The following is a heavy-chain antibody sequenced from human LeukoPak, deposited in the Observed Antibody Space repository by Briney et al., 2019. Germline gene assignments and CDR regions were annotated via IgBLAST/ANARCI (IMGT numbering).Heavy chain of an antibody. CDR3: ARSPYSGSYNY. Sequence: GASVKVSCKASGGTYSSYAISWVRQAPGQGLEWMGGIIPIFGTANYAQKFQGRVTITTDESTSTAYMELSSLRSEDTAVYYCARSPYSGSYNYWGQGTLVTVSS. V-gene: IGHV1-69*05. J-gene: IGHJ4*02. D-gene: IGHD1-26*01. CDR1: GGTYSSYA. CDR2: IIPIFGTA.